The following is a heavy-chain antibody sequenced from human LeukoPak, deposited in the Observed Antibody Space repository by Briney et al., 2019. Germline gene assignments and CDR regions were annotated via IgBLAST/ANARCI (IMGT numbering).Heavy chain of an antibody. CDR2: ISYDGSNK. V-gene: IGHV3-30-3*01. D-gene: IGHD3-3*01. CDR3: ARDSSPQSSITIFGVVLIGDAFDL. CDR1: GFTFGSYA. Sequence: GRSLRLSCAASGFTFGSYAVHWVRQAPGKGLEWVAIISYDGSNKHYADSVKGRFTISRDNSKNTLYLQMNSLRAEDTAVYFCARDSSPQSSITIFGVVLIGDAFDLWGQGTMVTVSS. J-gene: IGHJ3*01.